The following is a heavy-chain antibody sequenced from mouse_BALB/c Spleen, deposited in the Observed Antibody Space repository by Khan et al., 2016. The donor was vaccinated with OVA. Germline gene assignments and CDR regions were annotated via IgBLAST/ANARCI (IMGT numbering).Heavy chain of an antibody. D-gene: IGHD1-3*01. V-gene: IGHV5-9-3*01. CDR2: IGSGGDYI. J-gene: IGHJ3*01. Sequence: EVELVESGGDLVKPGGSLKLSCSASGFTFSTYAMSWVRQTPEKRLEWVATIGSGGDYIYFPDSVKGRFTISRDNAKNTLYLQMSSLRSEDTAMYYCAGHNYSPFAYWGQGTLVTVSA. CDR3: AGHNYSPFAY. CDR1: GFTFSTYA.